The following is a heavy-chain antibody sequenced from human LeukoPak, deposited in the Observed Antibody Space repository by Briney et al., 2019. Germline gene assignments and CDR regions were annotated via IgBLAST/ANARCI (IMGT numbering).Heavy chain of an antibody. CDR3: AREWTAVGHYFDY. D-gene: IGHD6-19*01. J-gene: IGHJ4*02. CDR1: GGTFSSYA. Sequence: GSSVKVSCKASGGTFSSYAISWVRQAPGQGLEWMGGIIPIFGTANYAQKFQGRVTITADESTSTAYMELSSLRSDDTAVYYCAREWTAVGHYFDYWGQGTLVTVSS. CDR2: IIPIFGTA. V-gene: IGHV1-69*01.